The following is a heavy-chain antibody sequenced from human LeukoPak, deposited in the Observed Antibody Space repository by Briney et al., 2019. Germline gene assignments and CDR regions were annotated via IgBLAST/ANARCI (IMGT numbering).Heavy chain of an antibody. CDR2: IYYSGST. D-gene: IGHD5-24*01. V-gene: IGHV4-39*07. J-gene: IGHJ2*01. Sequence: SETLSLTCTVSGGSISSSSYSWGWIRQPPGKGLEWIGSIYYSGSTYYNPSLKSRVTISVDTSKNQFSLKLSSVTAADTAVYYCARAFSHRRARANNWYFDLWGRGTLVTVSS. CDR3: ARAFSHRRARANNWYFDL. CDR1: GGSISSSSYS.